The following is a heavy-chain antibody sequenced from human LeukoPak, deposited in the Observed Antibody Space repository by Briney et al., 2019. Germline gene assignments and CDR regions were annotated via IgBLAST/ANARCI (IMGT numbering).Heavy chain of an antibody. CDR1: GITLSNYG. Sequence: PGGSLRLSCAFSGITLSNYGMSWVRQAPGKGLEWVAGISGSGGYTYYADSVKGRFTISRDNSKNTLYLQMNSLRAEDTAVYFCAKRGVVIRVILVGFHKEAYYFDSWGQGALVTVSS. J-gene: IGHJ4*02. CDR2: ISGSGGYT. CDR3: AKRGVVIRVILVGFHKEAYYFDS. D-gene: IGHD3-22*01. V-gene: IGHV3-23*01.